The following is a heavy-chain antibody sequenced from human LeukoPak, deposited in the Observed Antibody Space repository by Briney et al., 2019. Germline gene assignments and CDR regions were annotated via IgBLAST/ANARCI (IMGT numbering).Heavy chain of an antibody. J-gene: IGHJ4*02. Sequence: GGSLRLSCAASGFTFSSYSMNWVRQAPGKGLEWVSSISSSSSYIYYADSLKGRFTITRDNGKNSLYLQMNCRRAEDTAVYYCARGNWNYNFDYWGQGTLVTVSS. CDR3: ARGNWNYNFDY. CDR1: GFTFSSYS. CDR2: ISSSSSYI. V-gene: IGHV3-21*01. D-gene: IGHD1-7*01.